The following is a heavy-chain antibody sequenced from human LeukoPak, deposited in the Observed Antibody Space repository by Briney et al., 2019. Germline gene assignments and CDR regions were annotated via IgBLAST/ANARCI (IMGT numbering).Heavy chain of an antibody. V-gene: IGHV3-23*01. D-gene: IGHD4-17*01. CDR3: ARGAYGDYDH. Sequence: GGSLRLSCAASGFTFSSYAVSWVRQAPGKGLEWVSAISARGDSTYYADSVEGRFTISRDNSKNTLYLQMNSLRAEDTALYYCARGAYGDYDHWGQGTLVTVSS. CDR1: GFTFSSYA. CDR2: ISARGDST. J-gene: IGHJ5*02.